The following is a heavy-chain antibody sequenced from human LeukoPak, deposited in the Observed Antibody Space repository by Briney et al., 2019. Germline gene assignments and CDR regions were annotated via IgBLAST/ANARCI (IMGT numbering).Heavy chain of an antibody. Sequence: SETLSLTCTVSGGSISSYYWSWIRQPPGKGLEWIGYIYYSGSTNYNPPLKSRVTISVDTSKNQFSLKLSSVTAADTAVYYCARDKYCGGDCQYAFDIWGQGTMVTVSS. CDR1: GGSISSYY. CDR3: ARDKYCGGDCQYAFDI. J-gene: IGHJ3*02. V-gene: IGHV4-59*01. CDR2: IYYSGST. D-gene: IGHD2-21*01.